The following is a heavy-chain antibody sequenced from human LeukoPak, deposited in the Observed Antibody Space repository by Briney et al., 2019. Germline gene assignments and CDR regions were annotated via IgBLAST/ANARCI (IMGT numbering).Heavy chain of an antibody. CDR1: GGSVSSYY. J-gene: IGHJ6*04. CDR3: ARDNRVRGVKNGMDV. Sequence: PSETLSLTCTVSGGSVSSYYWSWIRQPPGKGLEWIGYIYYSGSTNYNPSLKSRVTISVDTSKNQFSLKLSSVTAADTAVYYCARDNRVRGVKNGMDVWGKGTTVTVSS. CDR2: IYYSGST. D-gene: IGHD3-10*01. V-gene: IGHV4-59*02.